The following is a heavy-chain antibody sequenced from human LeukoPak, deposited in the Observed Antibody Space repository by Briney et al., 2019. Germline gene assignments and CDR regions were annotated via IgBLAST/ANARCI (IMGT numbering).Heavy chain of an antibody. CDR1: GFTFSSYA. CDR3: ARGPDVVLVSHWSFFDY. CDR2: ISSSGGST. V-gene: IGHV3-64*01. D-gene: IGHD2-8*02. Sequence: PGGSLRLSCAASGFTFSSYAMHWVRQVPGKGLEYVSAISSSGGSTYYANSVKGRFIISRDNSKNTLYLQMGSLRTEDMAIYYCARGPDVVLVSHWSFFDYWGQGTLVTVSS. J-gene: IGHJ4*02.